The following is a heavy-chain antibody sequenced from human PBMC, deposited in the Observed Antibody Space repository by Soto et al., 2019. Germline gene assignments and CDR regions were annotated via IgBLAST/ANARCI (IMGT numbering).Heavy chain of an antibody. Sequence: GGSLRLSCAASGFTFDDYAMHWVRQAPGKSLEWVSGISWNSGSIGYADSVKGRFTISRDNAKNSLYLQMNSLRAEDTALYYCAKDFTPLWSGYAFDIWGQGTMVTVSS. V-gene: IGHV3-9*01. CDR3: AKDFTPLWSGYAFDI. J-gene: IGHJ3*02. CDR2: ISWNSGSI. CDR1: GFTFDDYA. D-gene: IGHD3-3*01.